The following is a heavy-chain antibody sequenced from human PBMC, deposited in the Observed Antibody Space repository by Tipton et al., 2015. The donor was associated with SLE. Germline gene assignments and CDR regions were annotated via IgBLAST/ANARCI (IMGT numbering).Heavy chain of an antibody. J-gene: IGHJ4*02. CDR2: IYYTANT. CDR3: ARAPGSGWQYYFDY. V-gene: IGHV4-39*07. Sequence: TLSLTCTVSGGSISGSVYYWGWIRQPPGKGLEWIGTIYYTANTYYNPSLKSRVTISVDTSKNQFSLNLNSVTAADTAVYFCARAPGSGWQYYFDYWGQGTLVTVSS. CDR1: GGSISGSVYY. D-gene: IGHD6-19*01.